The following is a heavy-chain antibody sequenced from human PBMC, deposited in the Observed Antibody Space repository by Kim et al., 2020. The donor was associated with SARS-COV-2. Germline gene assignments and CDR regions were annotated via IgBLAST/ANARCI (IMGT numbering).Heavy chain of an antibody. D-gene: IGHD4-17*01. Sequence: GGSLRLSCAASGFTFDDYAMHWVRQAPGKGLEWVSGISWNSGSIGYADSVKGRFTISRDNAKNSLYLQMNSLRAEETALYYCAKEEYGDYPSYYFDYWGQGTLVTVSS. V-gene: IGHV3-9*01. J-gene: IGHJ4*02. CDR3: AKEEYGDYPSYYFDY. CDR2: ISWNSGSI. CDR1: GFTFDDYA.